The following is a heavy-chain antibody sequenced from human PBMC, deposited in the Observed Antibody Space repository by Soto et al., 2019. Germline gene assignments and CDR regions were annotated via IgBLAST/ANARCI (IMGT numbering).Heavy chain of an antibody. D-gene: IGHD3-16*01. J-gene: IGHJ3*02. Sequence: VQLEQSGAEVKRPGSSVKVSCKTSGGNFNTYPISWVRQAPGHRLEWMGKIIPIFGTPDYAQKFQGRVTINADEAPTTVYVELRSLKSDDSAVYYCARDSRLWGSTGWKRENLFDIWGQGTMVTVSS. CDR2: IIPIFGTP. CDR1: GGNFNTYP. V-gene: IGHV1-69*18. CDR3: ARDSRLWGSTGWKRENLFDI.